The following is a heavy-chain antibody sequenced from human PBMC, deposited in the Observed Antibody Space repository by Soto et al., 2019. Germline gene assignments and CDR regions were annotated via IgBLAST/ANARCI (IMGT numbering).Heavy chain of an antibody. Sequence: ASVKVSCKASGYTFTSYGISWVRQAPGQGLEWMGWISAYNGNTNYAQKLQGRVTMTTDTSTSTAYMELRSLRSDDTAVYYCARDRVAAAGPNRFDTWGQGTLVTVSS. V-gene: IGHV1-18*04. D-gene: IGHD6-13*01. CDR3: ARDRVAAAGPNRFDT. J-gene: IGHJ5*02. CDR1: GYTFTSYG. CDR2: ISAYNGNT.